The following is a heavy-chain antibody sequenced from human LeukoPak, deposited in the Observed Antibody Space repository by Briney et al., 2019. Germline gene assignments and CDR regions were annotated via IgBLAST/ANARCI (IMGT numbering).Heavy chain of an antibody. CDR2: INHSGST. J-gene: IGHJ4*02. Sequence: SETLSLTCAVYGGSFSGYYWSWIRQPPGKGLEWIGEINHSGSTNYNPSLKSRVTISVDTSKNQFSLKLSSVTAADTAVYYCARYLPRYSSGWLAPKGSSYFDYWGQGTLVTVSS. CDR3: ARYLPRYSSGWLAPKGSSYFDY. D-gene: IGHD6-19*01. CDR1: GGSFSGYY. V-gene: IGHV4-34*01.